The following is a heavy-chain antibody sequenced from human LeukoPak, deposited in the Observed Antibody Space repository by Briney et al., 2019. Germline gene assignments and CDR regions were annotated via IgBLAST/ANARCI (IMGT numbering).Heavy chain of an antibody. CDR1: GYSISSGYY. CDR2: IYHSGST. V-gene: IGHV4-38-2*02. J-gene: IGHJ6*02. CDR3: SLARPEYHYGMDV. D-gene: IGHD6-6*01. Sequence: SETLSLTCTVSGYSISSGYYWGWIRQPPGKGLEWIGSIYHSGSTYYNPSLKSRVTISVDTSKNQFSLQLTSVTPEDTAVYYCSLARPEYHYGMDVWGQGTTVTVSS.